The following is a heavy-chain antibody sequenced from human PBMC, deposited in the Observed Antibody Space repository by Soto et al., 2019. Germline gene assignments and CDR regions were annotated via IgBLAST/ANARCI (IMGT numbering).Heavy chain of an antibody. CDR1: GYPFTYYY. CDR3: ARCHRGLRCHLDY. CDR2: ISPKSGGE. Sequence: ATVKVSCKASGYPFTYYYIQWVRQAPGQGLEYMGWISPKSGGEAHAQKFRGRVTMTRDTSVNSAYLHLSILTSDDTAVYFCARCHRGLRCHLDYWGQGTLVTVSS. J-gene: IGHJ4*02. D-gene: IGHD4-17*01. V-gene: IGHV1-2*02.